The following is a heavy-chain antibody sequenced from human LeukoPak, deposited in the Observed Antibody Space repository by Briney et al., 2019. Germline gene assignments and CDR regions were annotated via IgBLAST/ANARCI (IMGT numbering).Heavy chain of an antibody. CDR1: GYSISSGYY. CDR3: ARLSTSRPIGWFDP. J-gene: IGHJ5*02. D-gene: IGHD2-2*01. Sequence: PSETLSLTCAVSGYSISSGYYWGWIRQPPGKGLEWIGSIYHSGSTYYNPSLKSRVTISVDTSKNQFSPKLSSVTAADTAVYYCARLSTSRPIGWFDPWGQGTLVTVSS. V-gene: IGHV4-38-2*01. CDR2: IYHSGST.